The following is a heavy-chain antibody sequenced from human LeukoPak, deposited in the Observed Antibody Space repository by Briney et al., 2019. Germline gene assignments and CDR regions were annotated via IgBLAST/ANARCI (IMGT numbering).Heavy chain of an antibody. V-gene: IGHV4-30-4*08. CDR3: ARAPYYYDSSAFWGGIDY. Sequence: SETLSPTCTVSGGSISSDHYYWGWIRQPPGKGLEWIGYIYYSGSTYYNPSLKSRVTISVDTSKNQFSLKLSSVTAADTAVYYCARAPYYYDSSAFWGGIDYWGQGTLVTVSS. J-gene: IGHJ4*02. CDR2: IYYSGST. CDR1: GGSISSDHYY. D-gene: IGHD3-22*01.